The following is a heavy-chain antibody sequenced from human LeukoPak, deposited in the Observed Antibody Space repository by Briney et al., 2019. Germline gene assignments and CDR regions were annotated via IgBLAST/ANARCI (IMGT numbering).Heavy chain of an antibody. J-gene: IGHJ4*02. CDR1: GSSFTSYW. CDR2: IYPGDSDT. D-gene: IGHD1-26*01. CDR3: ATLPATARATLDY. V-gene: IGHV5-51*01. Sequence: HGESLQISCQGSGSSFTSYWIGWVRQLPGKGLEWMGIIYPGDSDTRYSPSFQGQVTISADKSISTAYLQWSSLKASDTAMYYCATLPATARATLDYWGQGTLVTVSS.